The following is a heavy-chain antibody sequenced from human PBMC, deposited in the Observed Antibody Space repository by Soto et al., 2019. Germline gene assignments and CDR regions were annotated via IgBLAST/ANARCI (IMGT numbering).Heavy chain of an antibody. CDR3: VRDMQLWRLDS. Sequence: EVQLVESGGGLVQPGESLRLSCAASGLTFRSYWMHWVRQAPGKGLVWVSRINTDGSVAMYVDSVKGRFTISKDNAKNSLYLHMNSLRAEDTAGYYCVRDMQLWRLDSLGQGTMVTFSS. D-gene: IGHD2-21*01. CDR2: INTDGSVA. J-gene: IGHJ4*02. CDR1: GLTFRSYW. V-gene: IGHV3-74*03.